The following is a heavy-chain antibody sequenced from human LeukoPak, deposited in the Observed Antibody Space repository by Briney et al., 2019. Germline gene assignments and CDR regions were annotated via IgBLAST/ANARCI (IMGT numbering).Heavy chain of an antibody. CDR2: IWYDGSRR. V-gene: IGHV3-33*06. Sequence: PGGSLRLSCAASGFNFGSNIMHWVRQAPGKWLEWVAGIWYDGSRRHYGDSAEGRFTISRDNSRYTLDLQMNSLTAEDTAVYYCAKDKWKNGGNYYHYFDYWGQGVLVTVSS. J-gene: IGHJ4*02. CDR3: AKDKWKNGGNYYHYFDY. D-gene: IGHD1-26*01. CDR1: GFNFGSNI.